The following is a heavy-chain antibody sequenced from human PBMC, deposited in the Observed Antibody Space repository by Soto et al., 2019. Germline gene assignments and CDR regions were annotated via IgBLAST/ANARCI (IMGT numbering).Heavy chain of an antibody. J-gene: IGHJ4*02. CDR2: ISGSGGST. Sequence: EVQLLESGGGLVQPGGSLRLSCAASGFTFSSYAMTWVRQAPGKGLEWVSAISGSGGSTYYADSVKGRFTISRDNSKNTLYLQMNSLRAEDTAVYYCAKGRIVGIGGGIFDYWGQGTLVTVSS. V-gene: IGHV3-23*01. CDR1: GFTFSSYA. CDR3: AKGRIVGIGGGIFDY. D-gene: IGHD2-15*01.